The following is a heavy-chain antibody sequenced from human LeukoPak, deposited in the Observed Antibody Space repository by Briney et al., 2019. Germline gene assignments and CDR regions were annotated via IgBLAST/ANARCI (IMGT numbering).Heavy chain of an antibody. CDR3: TRGGAAVGIKGWFDP. Sequence: GASVKVSCKASGYTFTGYYMHWVRQAPGQGLEWMGWINPNSGGTNYAQKFQGRVTMTRNTSINTAYMELRSLRSDDTAVYYCTRGGAAVGIKGWFDPWGQGTLVTVSS. CDR1: GYTFTGYY. V-gene: IGHV1-2*02. D-gene: IGHD6-13*01. J-gene: IGHJ5*02. CDR2: INPNSGGT.